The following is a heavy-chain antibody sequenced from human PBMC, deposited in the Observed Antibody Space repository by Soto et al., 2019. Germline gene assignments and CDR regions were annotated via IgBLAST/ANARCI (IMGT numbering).Heavy chain of an antibody. D-gene: IGHD3-22*01. Sequence: KVPGKDSGYTFTGYYMHWVRQAPGQGLEWIGWINPNSGGTNYAQKFQGRVTMTRDTSISTAYMELSRLRSDDTAVYYCARVNTMRVESAFDISGQGTMVTVSS. J-gene: IGHJ3*02. CDR3: ARVNTMRVESAFDI. CDR2: INPNSGGT. CDR1: GYTFTGYY. V-gene: IGHV1-2*02.